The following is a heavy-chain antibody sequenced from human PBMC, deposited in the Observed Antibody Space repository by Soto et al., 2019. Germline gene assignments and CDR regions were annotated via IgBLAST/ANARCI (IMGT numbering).Heavy chain of an antibody. CDR2: IYYSGST. J-gene: IGHJ5*02. D-gene: IGHD2-15*01. Sequence: SETLSLTCTVSGGSISSGGYYWSWIRQHPGKGLEWIGYIYYSGSTYYNPSLKSRVTISVDTSKNQFSLKLSSVTAADTAVYYCAREGYCSGGSCQRSRSHNWFDPWGQGTLVTVSS. CDR3: AREGYCSGGSCQRSRSHNWFDP. CDR1: GGSISSGGYY. V-gene: IGHV4-31*03.